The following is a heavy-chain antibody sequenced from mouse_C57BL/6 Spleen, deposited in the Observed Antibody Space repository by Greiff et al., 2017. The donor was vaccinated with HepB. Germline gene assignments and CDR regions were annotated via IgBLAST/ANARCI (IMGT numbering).Heavy chain of an antibody. D-gene: IGHD2-1*01. CDR3: TREGIYYGNYAWFAY. CDR1: GFTFSSYA. CDR2: ISSGGDYI. Sequence: EVQVVESGEGLVKPGGSLKLSCAASGFTFSSYAMSWVRQTPEKRLEWVAYISSGGDYIYYADTVKGRFTISRDNARNTLYLQMSSLKSEDTAMYYCTREGIYYGNYAWFAYWGQETLVTVSA. V-gene: IGHV5-9-1*02. J-gene: IGHJ3*01.